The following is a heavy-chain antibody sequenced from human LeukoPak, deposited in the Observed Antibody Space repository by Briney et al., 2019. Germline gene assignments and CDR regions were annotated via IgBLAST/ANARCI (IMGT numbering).Heavy chain of an antibody. D-gene: IGHD5-18*01. Sequence: TGGSLRLSCAASGFSFSSYSMSWGRQAPGKGLEWVSSITSSSTYIYYADSVKSRFTISRHNAKNSLYLQMNSLRAEDTAVYYCVSEAMVGTSDYWGQGTLVTVSS. J-gene: IGHJ4*02. CDR3: VSEAMVGTSDY. V-gene: IGHV3-21*06. CDR2: ITSSSTYI. CDR1: GFSFSSYS.